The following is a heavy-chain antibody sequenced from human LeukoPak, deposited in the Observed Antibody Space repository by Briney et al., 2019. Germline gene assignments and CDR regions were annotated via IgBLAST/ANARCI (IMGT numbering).Heavy chain of an antibody. V-gene: IGHV3-23*01. CDR1: GITLSNYG. CDR2: ISGSGGGT. Sequence: GGSLRLSCVVSGITLSNYGMSWVCQAPGKGLEWVTGISGSGGGTQYADSVKGRFTISRDNRKNTLYLQMNSLRAEDTAMYFCAKRGVVIRVILVGFHKEAYYFDSWGQGALVTVSS. D-gene: IGHD3-22*01. CDR3: AKRGVVIRVILVGFHKEAYYFDS. J-gene: IGHJ4*02.